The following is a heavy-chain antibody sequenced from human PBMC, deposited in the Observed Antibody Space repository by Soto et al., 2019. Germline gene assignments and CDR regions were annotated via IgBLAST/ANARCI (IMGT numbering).Heavy chain of an antibody. CDR3: ARDLAAGDH. V-gene: IGHV1-46*01. CDR1: GYTFTHYY. Sequence: QVQLVQSGAEVKKPVASVKLSCRTSGYTFTHYYIHWVRQAPGQGLDWLAIINPASGSTNYAQYFQGRVTLTMDTSTTTVYMELSGLRAEDTAIFYCARDLAAGDHWGQGTLVTVSS. CDR2: INPASGST. D-gene: IGHD6-13*01. J-gene: IGHJ4*02.